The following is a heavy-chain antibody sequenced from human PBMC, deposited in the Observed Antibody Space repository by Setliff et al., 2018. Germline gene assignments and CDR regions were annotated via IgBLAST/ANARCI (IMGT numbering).Heavy chain of an antibody. Sequence: ASVKVSCNTSGFNFITYGFSWVRQAPEQGLEWMGWISPYSGETNNAQKFQDRLSVTADTSSKTIYMELRRLTSDDTAVYFCTTSRGPRVVLASDFDLWGQGTLVTVSS. CDR1: GFNFITYG. J-gene: IGHJ4*02. V-gene: IGHV1-18*01. D-gene: IGHD2-21*01. CDR2: ISPYSGET. CDR3: TTSRGPRVVLASDFDL.